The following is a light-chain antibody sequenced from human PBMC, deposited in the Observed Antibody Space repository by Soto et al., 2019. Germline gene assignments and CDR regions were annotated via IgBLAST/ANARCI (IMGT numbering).Light chain of an antibody. Sequence: QSALTQPDSVSGSPGQSITISCTGTSSDIGAYNFVSWYQQHPGKAPKLMLYDVNIRPSGVSNRFSGSKSGNTASLTISGLQAEDEADYYCTSWTTSTTMIFGGGTKLTAL. CDR2: DVN. J-gene: IGLJ2*01. CDR3: TSWTTSTTMI. V-gene: IGLV2-14*03. CDR1: SSDIGAYNF.